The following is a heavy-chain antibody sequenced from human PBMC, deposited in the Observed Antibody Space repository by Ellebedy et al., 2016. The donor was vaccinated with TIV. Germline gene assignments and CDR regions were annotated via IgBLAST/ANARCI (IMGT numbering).Heavy chain of an antibody. J-gene: IGHJ4*02. D-gene: IGHD6-13*01. CDR2: INHSGST. CDR1: GGSLSAYY. Sequence: MPSETLSLTCAVYGGSLSAYYWSWVRQPPGKGLEWIGEINHSGSTNYNPSLKSRVTIAVDTSKNQFSLKLTSVTAADTAIYYCARLAAAAATFDYWGQGTLVTVSS. CDR3: ARLAAAAATFDY. V-gene: IGHV4-34*01.